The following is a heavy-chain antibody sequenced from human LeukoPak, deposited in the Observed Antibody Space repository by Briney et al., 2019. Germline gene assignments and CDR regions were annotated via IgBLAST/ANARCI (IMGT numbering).Heavy chain of an antibody. V-gene: IGHV1-24*01. CDR3: ATLRYDIWPGGFDY. CDR1: GYTFTSYG. Sequence: GASVKVSCKASGYTFTSYGISWVRQAPGKGLEWMGGFDPEDGETIYAQKFQGRVTMTEDTSTDTAYMELSSLRSEDTAVYYCATLRYDIWPGGFDYWGQGTLVTVSS. CDR2: FDPEDGET. D-gene: IGHD3-9*01. J-gene: IGHJ4*02.